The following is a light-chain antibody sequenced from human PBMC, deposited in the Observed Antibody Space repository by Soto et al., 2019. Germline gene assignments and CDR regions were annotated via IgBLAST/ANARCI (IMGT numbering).Light chain of an antibody. Sequence: QSALTQPASVSGSPGQSITISCTGTISDVGGRVYVSWYQQHPGKAPKLIIYEVINRPSGVSSRFSGSKSGNTASLTISGLQVEDEADYYCSSYTSGRTGVFGGGTKLTVL. V-gene: IGLV2-14*01. J-gene: IGLJ2*01. CDR2: EVI. CDR3: SSYTSGRTGV. CDR1: ISDVGGRVY.